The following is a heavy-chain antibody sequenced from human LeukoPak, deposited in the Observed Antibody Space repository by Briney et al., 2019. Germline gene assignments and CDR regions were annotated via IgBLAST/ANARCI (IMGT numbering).Heavy chain of an antibody. CDR1: GFTFSSYA. V-gene: IGHV3-30*18. D-gene: IGHD3-9*01. Sequence: GGSRRLSCAASGFTFSSYAMHWVRQAAGNLLGWVAVISYDGSNKYYADSVKGRFTISRDNSKNTLYLQMNSLRAEDTAVYYCAKSSRPLRYFDWLLLSWGQGTLVTVSS. J-gene: IGHJ4*02. CDR2: ISYDGSNK. CDR3: AKSSRPLRYFDWLLLS.